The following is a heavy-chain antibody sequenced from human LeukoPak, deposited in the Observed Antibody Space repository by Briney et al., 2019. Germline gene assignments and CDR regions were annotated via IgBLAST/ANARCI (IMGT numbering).Heavy chain of an antibody. Sequence: SQTLSLTCAISGDSVSSNSAAWNWIRQSPSRGLEWLGRTYYRSKWYNDYAVSVKSRITINPDTSKNQFSLQLNSVTPEDMAVYYCARGKWELLSHYWCFDLWGRGTLVTVSS. J-gene: IGHJ2*01. CDR3: ARGKWELLSHYWCFDL. CDR1: GDSVSSNSAA. V-gene: IGHV6-1*01. CDR2: TYYRSKWYN. D-gene: IGHD1-26*01.